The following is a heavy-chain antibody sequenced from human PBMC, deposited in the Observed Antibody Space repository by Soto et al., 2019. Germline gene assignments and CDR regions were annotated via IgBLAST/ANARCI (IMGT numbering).Heavy chain of an antibody. CDR1: GYTFNSSG. V-gene: IGHV1-3*01. D-gene: IGHD6-13*01. CDR3: VRRHVSATGIDWFDP. Sequence: GASVKVSGKASGYTFNSSGIHWVRQAPGQRLEWMGWINAANGDTKYSPKCQGRVTITRDTSSITAYMELSSLRSEDTAVYYCVRRHVSATGIDWFDPWGQGTLVTVSS. CDR2: INAANGDT. J-gene: IGHJ5*02.